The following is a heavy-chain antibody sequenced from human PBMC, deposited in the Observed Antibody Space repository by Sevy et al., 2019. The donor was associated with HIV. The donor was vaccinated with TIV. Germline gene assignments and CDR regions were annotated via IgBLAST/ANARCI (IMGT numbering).Heavy chain of an antibody. J-gene: IGHJ5*02. D-gene: IGHD5-12*01. V-gene: IGHV1-46*01. Sequence: ASVKVSCKASGYTFTSYYVHWVLQAPGQGLEWMGIINPSGGSTNYAQKFQGRVTMTRDTSTSTVYMALSSLRSEDTAVYYCAREGMATIQSWGQGTLVTVSS. CDR2: INPSGGST. CDR1: GYTFTSYY. CDR3: AREGMATIQS.